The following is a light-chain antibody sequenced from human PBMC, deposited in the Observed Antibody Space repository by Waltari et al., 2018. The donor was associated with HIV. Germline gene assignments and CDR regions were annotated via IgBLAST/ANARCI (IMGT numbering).Light chain of an antibody. CDR1: NIASKD. Sequence: SYELTQTHSVSVSLGQTATVACGGDNIASKDVHWYQQKPGRPPVLVIYDNNKRPSGIPGRFSGFNSGITATLTISGAQGDDEADYYCQVWDSDTGVFGSRTKVTVL. CDR3: QVWDSDTGV. J-gene: IGLJ1*01. V-gene: IGLV3-9*01. CDR2: DNN.